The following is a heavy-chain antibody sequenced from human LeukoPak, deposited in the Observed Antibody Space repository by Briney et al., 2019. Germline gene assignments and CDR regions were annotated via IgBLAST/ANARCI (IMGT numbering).Heavy chain of an antibody. Sequence: GGSLRLSCAASGFTFSTYVMNWYRQAPGKGLEWVSTISVGAEYIFYADSVKGRFTISRDDSNNALYLQMHSLRAEDTALYYCASGPPFLKYFEYWGQGTLVTVSS. CDR2: ISVGAEYI. CDR3: ASGPPFLKYFEY. CDR1: GFTFSTYV. D-gene: IGHD3-3*01. J-gene: IGHJ4*02. V-gene: IGHV3-23*01.